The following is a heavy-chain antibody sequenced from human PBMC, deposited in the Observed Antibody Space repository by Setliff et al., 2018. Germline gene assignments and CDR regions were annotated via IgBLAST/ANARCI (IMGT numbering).Heavy chain of an antibody. V-gene: IGHV4-34*01. J-gene: IGHJ5*02. CDR3: ARGPNFWGGYYSLRLRWFDP. D-gene: IGHD3-3*01. CDR1: GGSFSGYY. CDR2: INHSGST. Sequence: PSETLSLTCAVYGGSFSGYYWSWIRQPPGKGLEWTGEINHSGSTNYNPSLKSRVTISVDTSKNQFSLKLSSVTAADTAVYYCARGPNFWGGYYSLRLRWFDPWGQGTLVTVSS.